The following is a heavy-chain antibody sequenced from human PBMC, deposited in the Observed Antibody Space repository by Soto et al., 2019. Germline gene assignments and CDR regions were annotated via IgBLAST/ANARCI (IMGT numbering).Heavy chain of an antibody. V-gene: IGHV3-23*01. CDR1: GFTFRNYV. J-gene: IGHJ4*02. D-gene: IGHD7-27*01. CDR2: VRGSGGGT. CDR3: ERTLDAGEIDY. Sequence: GGSLRLSCAASGFTFRNYVMSWVRQAPGKGLEWVSGVRGSGGGTYYADSVKGRFTISRDNSKNTLYLQMNSLRAEDTATYYCERTLDAGEIDYWGQGTLVTVSS.